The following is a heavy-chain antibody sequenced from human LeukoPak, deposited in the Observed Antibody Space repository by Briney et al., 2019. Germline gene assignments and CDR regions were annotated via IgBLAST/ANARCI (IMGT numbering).Heavy chain of an antibody. CDR3: ASPVPAAHKEGGS. Sequence: SETLSLTCTVSGGSISSYYWSWIRQPPGKGLEWIGEINHSGSTNYNPSPKSRVTISVDTSKNQFSLKLSSVTAADTAVYYCASPVPAAHKEGGSWGQGTLVTVSS. V-gene: IGHV4-34*01. CDR1: GGSISSYY. CDR2: INHSGST. J-gene: IGHJ5*02. D-gene: IGHD2-2*01.